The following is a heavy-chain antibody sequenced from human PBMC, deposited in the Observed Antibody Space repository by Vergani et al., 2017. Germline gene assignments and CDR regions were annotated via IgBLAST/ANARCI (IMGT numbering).Heavy chain of an antibody. CDR3: AKVWNLYCSGGSCPLDAFDI. J-gene: IGHJ3*02. CDR1: GFTFSSYG. Sequence: QVQLVESGGGVVQPGRSLRLPCAASGFTFSSYGMHWVRQAPGKGLEWVAVISYDGSNKYYADSVKGRFTISRDNSKNTLYLQMNSLRAEDTAVYYCAKVWNLYCSGGSCPLDAFDIWGQGTMVTVSS. CDR2: ISYDGSNK. V-gene: IGHV3-30*18. D-gene: IGHD2-15*01.